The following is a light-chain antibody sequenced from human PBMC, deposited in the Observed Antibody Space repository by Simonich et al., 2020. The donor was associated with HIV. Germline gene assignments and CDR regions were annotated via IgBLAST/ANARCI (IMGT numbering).Light chain of an antibody. V-gene: IGKV3-15*01. CDR1: QSVSSN. J-gene: IGKJ2*01. CDR2: GAS. Sequence: EIVMTQSPATLSVSPGERATLSCRASQSVSSNLAWYQKKPGQAPRLLIYGASTRATGSPARFSGSGSGTEFTLTISSMQSEDFAVYYCQQYNNWPLFFGQGTKLEIK. CDR3: QQYNNWPLF.